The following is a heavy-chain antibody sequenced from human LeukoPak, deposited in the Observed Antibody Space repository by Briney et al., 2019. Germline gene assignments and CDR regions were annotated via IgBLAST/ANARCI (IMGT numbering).Heavy chain of an antibody. J-gene: IGHJ6*02. D-gene: IGHD2-15*01. V-gene: IGHV1-24*01. Sequence: ASVKVSCKVSGYTLTELSMHWVRQAPGKGLEWMGGFDPEDGETIYAQKFQGRVTMTEDTSTDTAYMELSSLRSEDTAVYYCACRGGSLKYYYYGMDVWGQGTTVTVSS. CDR1: GYTLTELS. CDR3: ACRGGSLKYYYYGMDV. CDR2: FDPEDGET.